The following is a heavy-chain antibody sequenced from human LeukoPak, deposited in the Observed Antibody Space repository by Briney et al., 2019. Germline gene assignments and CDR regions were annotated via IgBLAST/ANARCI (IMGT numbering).Heavy chain of an antibody. CDR1: GFTFSNYE. CDR2: ISSSDSTI. CDR3: ARDASQCLHCGNFEY. Sequence: GGALRLSCAASGFTFSNYEMNWVRQAPGKGLEWVSYISSSDSTIYYADSVKGRFTISRDNAKISLYLQMNSLRAADTAVYYGARDASQCLHCGNFEYWGQVTLVT. V-gene: IGHV3-48*03. D-gene: IGHD3-16*01. J-gene: IGHJ4*02.